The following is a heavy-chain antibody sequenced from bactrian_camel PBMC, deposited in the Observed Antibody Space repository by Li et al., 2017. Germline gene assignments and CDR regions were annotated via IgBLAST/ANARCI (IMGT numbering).Heavy chain of an antibody. J-gene: IGHJ4*01. D-gene: IGHD3*01. V-gene: IGHV3S53*01. Sequence: HVQLVESGGGSVQAGGSLRLSCAASGATQDIGCMGWFRQVPGLEREGVATVDTNGRTNYLDSVKGRFTISRDVAKDTLYLQMDDLKPEDTARYYCVSEPAAPPLGANWCLVESTVSFTFVGQGTQVTVS. CDR1: GATQDIGC. CDR2: VDTNGRT.